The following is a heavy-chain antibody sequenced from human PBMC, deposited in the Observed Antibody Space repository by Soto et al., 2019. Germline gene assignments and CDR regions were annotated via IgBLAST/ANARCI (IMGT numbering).Heavy chain of an antibody. J-gene: IGHJ4*02. V-gene: IGHV4-39*01. D-gene: IGHD4-17*01. CDR2: IYYSGST. Sequence: SETLSLTCTVSGGSISSSSYYWGWIRQPPGKGLEWIGSIYYSGSTYYNPSLKSRVTISVDTSKNQFSLKLSSVTAADTAVYYCARLAVYAETPDYWGQGTLVTVSS. CDR3: ARLAVYAETPDY. CDR1: GGSISSSSYY.